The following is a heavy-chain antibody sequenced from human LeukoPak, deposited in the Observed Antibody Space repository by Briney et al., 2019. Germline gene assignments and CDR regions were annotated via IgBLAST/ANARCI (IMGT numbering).Heavy chain of an antibody. CDR1: GGTFSSYA. CDR3: ASKTASGSYNRPFDY. Sequence: GPSVKVSCKASGGTFSSYAISWVRQAPGQGLEWMGGIIPIFGTANYAQKFQGRVTITADKSTSTAYMELSSLRSEDTAVYYCASKTASGSYNRPFDYWGQGTLVTVSS. V-gene: IGHV1-69*06. CDR2: IIPIFGTA. J-gene: IGHJ4*02. D-gene: IGHD3-10*01.